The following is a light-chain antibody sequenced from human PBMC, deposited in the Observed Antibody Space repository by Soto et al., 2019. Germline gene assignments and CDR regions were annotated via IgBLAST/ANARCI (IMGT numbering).Light chain of an antibody. CDR2: DAS. CDR3: QQYNNWPWT. V-gene: IGKV3-11*01. CDR1: QSVSSY. J-gene: IGKJ1*01. Sequence: EIVLTQSPATLSLSPGERATLSCRASQSVSSYLAWYQQKPGQAPRLLIYDASNRATGIPARFSGSGSGTEFTRTISSLQSEDFAVYYCQQYNNWPWTFGQGTKVEI.